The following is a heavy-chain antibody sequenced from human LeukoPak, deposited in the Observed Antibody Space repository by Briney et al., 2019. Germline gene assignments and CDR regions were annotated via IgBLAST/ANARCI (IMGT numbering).Heavy chain of an antibody. V-gene: IGHV7-4-1*01. D-gene: IGHD3-22*01. J-gene: IGHJ4*02. CDR1: GYTFTSYA. Sequence: ASVKVSCKASGYTFTSYAMNWVRQAPGQGLEWMGWINTNTGNPTYAQGFTGRFVFSLDTSVSTAYLQIGSLKAEDTAVYYCARDLDYRYYYDSSGQKDFDYWGQGTLVTVSS. CDR3: ARDLDYRYYYDSSGQKDFDY. CDR2: INTNTGNP.